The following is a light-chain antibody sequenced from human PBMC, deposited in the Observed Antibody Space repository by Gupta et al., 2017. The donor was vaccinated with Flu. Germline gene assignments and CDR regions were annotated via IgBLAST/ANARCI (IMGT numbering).Light chain of an antibody. CDR2: QTD. CDR1: RLGEPY. V-gene: IGLV3-1*01. J-gene: IGLJ2*01. Sequence: SCTLPPAPSVSVSQGPTATITCSGDRLGEPYVCWYQQKPCPSPVLVIYQTDRVPAGFPERFSATSSWNTATLTIGENQAQDEADYFGHALDRSVVFGGGTKLTVL. CDR3: HALDRSVV.